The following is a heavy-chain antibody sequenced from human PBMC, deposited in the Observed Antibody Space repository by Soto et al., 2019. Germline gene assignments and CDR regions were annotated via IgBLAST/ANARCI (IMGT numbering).Heavy chain of an antibody. CDR2: ISAYNGNT. CDR1: GYTFTSYG. CDR3: ARGIPGIAVAGTVHFDY. V-gene: IGHV1-18*01. J-gene: IGHJ4*02. D-gene: IGHD6-19*01. Sequence: ASVKVSCKASGYTFTSYGISWVRQAPGQGLEWMGWISAYNGNTNYAQKFQGRVTMTTDKSTSTAYMELSSLRSDDTAVYYCARGIPGIAVAGTVHFDYWGQGTLVTVSS.